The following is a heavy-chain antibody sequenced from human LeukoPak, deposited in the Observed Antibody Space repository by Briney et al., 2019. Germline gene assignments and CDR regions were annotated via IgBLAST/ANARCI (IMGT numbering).Heavy chain of an antibody. V-gene: IGHV3-49*04. J-gene: IGHJ4*02. CDR3: TRSRLTLLWFGELFY. Sequence: GGSLRLSCTASGFTFGDYAMSWVRQAPGKGLEWVGFIRSKAYGGTTEYAASVKGRFTISRDDSKSIAYLQMNSLKTEDTAVYYCTRSRLTLLWFGELFYWGQGTLVTVSS. CDR1: GFTFGDYA. D-gene: IGHD3-10*01. CDR2: IRSKAYGGTT.